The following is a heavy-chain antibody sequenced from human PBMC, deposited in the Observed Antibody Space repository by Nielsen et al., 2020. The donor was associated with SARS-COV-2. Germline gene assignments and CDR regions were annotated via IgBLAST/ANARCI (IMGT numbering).Heavy chain of an antibody. CDR3: ARDKGSSGWEYFQH. CDR1: GGSIRGYY. J-gene: IGHJ1*01. D-gene: IGHD6-19*01. V-gene: IGHV4-59*13. Sequence: SETLSLTCTVSGGSIRGYYWGWIRQPPGKGLEWIGHIDYSGSTNYKSSLKSRVTVSVDRSKNQFSLKLSSVTAADTAVYFCARDKGSSGWEYFQHCGQGTLVTVSS. CDR2: IDYSGST.